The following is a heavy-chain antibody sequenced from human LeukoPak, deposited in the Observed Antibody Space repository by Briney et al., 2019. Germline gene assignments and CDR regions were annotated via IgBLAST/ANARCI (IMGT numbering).Heavy chain of an antibody. J-gene: IGHJ4*02. Sequence: GGSLRLSCAASGFTFSSYEMNWVRQAPGKGLEWVAVISYDGSNKYYADSVKGRFTISRDNSKNTLYLQMNSLRAEDTAVYYCAKDTRSNYYDSPDYWGQGTLVTVSS. D-gene: IGHD3-22*01. CDR2: ISYDGSNK. V-gene: IGHV3-30*18. CDR3: AKDTRSNYYDSPDY. CDR1: GFTFSSYE.